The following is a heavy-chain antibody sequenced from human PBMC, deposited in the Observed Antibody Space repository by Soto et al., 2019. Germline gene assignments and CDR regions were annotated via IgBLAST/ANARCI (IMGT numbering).Heavy chain of an antibody. V-gene: IGHV1-8*01. D-gene: IGHD1-1*01. CDR3: VRVGGNWNDDYFDD. J-gene: IGHJ4*02. CDR2: MNPNSGDT. Sequence: QVQLVQSGAEVKKPGASVKVSCKASGYTFSDHDINWVRQASGQGPEWLGWMNPNSGDTGYAQNFQGRVTMTRDTSKRTAYMELSSLRSEVTAVYYWVRVGGNWNDDYFDDWGQGTLVTVSS. CDR1: GYTFSDHD.